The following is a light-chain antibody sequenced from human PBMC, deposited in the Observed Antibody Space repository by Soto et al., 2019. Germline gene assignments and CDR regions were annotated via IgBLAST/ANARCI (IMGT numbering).Light chain of an antibody. J-gene: IGKJ4*01. CDR1: QSISRY. Sequence: EIVLTQSPATLSLSPGERATLSCRASQSISRYLAWYQQKPGQVPRLLIYEASNRATGIPARFSGSGSGTDFTLTISSLEPEDFAVYYCQQRDTWPLTFGGGTKVEIK. V-gene: IGKV3-11*01. CDR3: QQRDTWPLT. CDR2: EAS.